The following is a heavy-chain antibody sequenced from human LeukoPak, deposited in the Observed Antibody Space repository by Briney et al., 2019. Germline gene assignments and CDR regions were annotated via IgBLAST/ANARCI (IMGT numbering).Heavy chain of an antibody. CDR3: ARGVYLGNGYYFDY. D-gene: IGHD2-8*01. Sequence: SETLPLTCTVSGGSISSYYWNWIRQPAAKGLEWIGHIYTSGSTNYNSSLKSRVTMSVDTSKNQFSVKLNSVIAADTAMYYCARGVYLGNGYYFDYWGQGTLVTVSS. CDR2: IYTSGST. V-gene: IGHV4-4*07. J-gene: IGHJ4*02. CDR1: GGSISSYY.